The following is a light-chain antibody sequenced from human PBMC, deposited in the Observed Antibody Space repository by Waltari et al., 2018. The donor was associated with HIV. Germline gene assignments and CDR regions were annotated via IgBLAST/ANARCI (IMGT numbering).Light chain of an antibody. J-gene: IGLJ2*01. CDR3: QAWDSSTYVV. CDR1: KLGDKY. V-gene: IGLV3-1*01. Sequence: SYELTQPPSVSVSPGQTASITCSGDKLGDKYACWYQQKPGQSPVLVIYQDSKRRSGSPEGFSGANSGNTATLTISGTQAMDEADYYCQAWDSSTYVVFGGGTRLTVL. CDR2: QDS.